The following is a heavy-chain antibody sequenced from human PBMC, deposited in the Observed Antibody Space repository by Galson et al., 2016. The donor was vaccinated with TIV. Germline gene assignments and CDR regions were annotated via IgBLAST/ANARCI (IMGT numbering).Heavy chain of an antibody. CDR3: ARWGLYDSSGYHPYLDS. V-gene: IGHV4-38-2*02. D-gene: IGHD3-22*01. CDR1: DYSISNGYY. Sequence: TLSLTCSVSDYSISNGYYWGWIRQPPGKGLEWIGSISRSGTTYYNPSLKSRGTISVDTSKNQFSLKLSSVTAADTAVYYCARWGLYDSSGYHPYLDSWGKGTLVTVSS. J-gene: IGHJ4*02. CDR2: ISRSGTT.